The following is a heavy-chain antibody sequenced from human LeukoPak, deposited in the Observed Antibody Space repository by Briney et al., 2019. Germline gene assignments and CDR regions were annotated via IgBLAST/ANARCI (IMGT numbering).Heavy chain of an antibody. Sequence: PSETLSLTCAVSGGSISSGGYSWSWIRQPPGKGLEWIGYIYHSGGTYYNPSLKSRVTISVDRSKNQFSLKLSSVTAADTAVYYCARGSLRIKTGYNWFDPWGQGTLVTVSS. CDR2: IYHSGGT. CDR1: GGSISSGGYS. CDR3: ARGSLRIKTGYNWFDP. D-gene: IGHD1-14*01. J-gene: IGHJ5*02. V-gene: IGHV4-30-2*01.